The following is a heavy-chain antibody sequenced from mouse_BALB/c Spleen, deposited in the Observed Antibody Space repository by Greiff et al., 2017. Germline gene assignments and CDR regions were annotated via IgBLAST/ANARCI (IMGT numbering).Heavy chain of an antibody. J-gene: IGHJ2*01. CDR3: ARKIQVRRGYFDY. D-gene: IGHD2-14*01. CDR2: INPYNGAT. Sequence: EVQLQQSGPELVKPGASVKISCKASGYSFTGYYMHWVKQSHVKSLEWIGRINPYNGATSYNQNFKDKASLTVDKSSSTAYMELHSLTSEDSAVYYCARKIQVRRGYFDYWGQATTLTVSS. V-gene: IGHV1-26*01. CDR1: GYSFTGYY.